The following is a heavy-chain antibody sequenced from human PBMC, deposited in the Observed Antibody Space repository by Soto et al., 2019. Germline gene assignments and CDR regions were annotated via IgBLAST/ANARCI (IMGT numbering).Heavy chain of an antibody. D-gene: IGHD6-19*01. CDR3: AKDWGSGWFRSYFDS. V-gene: IGHV3-23*01. CDR2: ISAGGDST. CDR1: GFTFNTYG. Sequence: EVQLLESGGGLVQPGGSLRLSCAASGFTFNTYGMSWVRQAPGKGLEWVSVISAGGDSTYYADSVKGRFTISRDNSKNTLYLQINSLRAEDTAVYYCAKDWGSGWFRSYFDSWGQGTLVTVSS. J-gene: IGHJ4*02.